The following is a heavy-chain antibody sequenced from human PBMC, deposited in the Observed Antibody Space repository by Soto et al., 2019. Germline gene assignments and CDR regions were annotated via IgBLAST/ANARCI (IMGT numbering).Heavy chain of an antibody. CDR2: ISYSGST. CDR1: GGSISSVHYY. D-gene: IGHD2-8*01. J-gene: IGHJ3*02. CDR3: ARSAQWNAFDI. V-gene: IGHV4-31*03. Sequence: QVQLQESGPGLVKPSETLSLNCTVAGGSISSVHYYWSWILQHPGKGLEWIGYISYSGSTFYNPSLKIRPTVAVDTSKNRFALKLTSVTAADTAAYYCARSAQWNAFDIWGQGTMVIVSS.